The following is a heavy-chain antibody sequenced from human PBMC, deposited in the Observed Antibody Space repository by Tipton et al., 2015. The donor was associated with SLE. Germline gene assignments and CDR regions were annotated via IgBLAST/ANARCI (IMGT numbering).Heavy chain of an antibody. V-gene: IGHV4-59*12. D-gene: IGHD3-16*01. Sequence: TLSLTCTVSGGSINIYYWSWVRQSPGEGLEWIGYIFHSGSTNSNPSLKSRVAMSLDTSKNQFSLRLSSVSTADTAVYYCAREDTPTGRMISSGGDPVSAFDLWGQGTMVTVSS. CDR3: AREDTPTGRMISSGGDPVSAFDL. CDR2: IFHSGST. J-gene: IGHJ3*01. CDR1: GGSINIYY.